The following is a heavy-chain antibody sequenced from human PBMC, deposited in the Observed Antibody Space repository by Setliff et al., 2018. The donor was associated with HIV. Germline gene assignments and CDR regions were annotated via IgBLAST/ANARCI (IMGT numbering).Heavy chain of an antibody. V-gene: IGHV3-53*01. J-gene: IGHJ6*03. CDR1: GFSVGDNY. CDR2: IYAAGAT. D-gene: IGHD6-6*01. CDR3: AKQYSMYYYYYMDV. Sequence: GGSLRLSCEISGFSVGDNYMTWVRQTPKMGLEWVSLIYAAGATYYADSVKGRFTISRDTAKNSLYLQMNSLRAEDTAVYYCAKQYSMYYYYYMDVWGKGTTVTVSS.